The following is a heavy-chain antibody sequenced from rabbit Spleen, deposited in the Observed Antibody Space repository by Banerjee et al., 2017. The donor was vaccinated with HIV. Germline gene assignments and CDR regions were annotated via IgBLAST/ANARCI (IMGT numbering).Heavy chain of an antibody. J-gene: IGHJ4*01. CDR3: ARGPTQLINL. V-gene: IGHV1S45*01. Sequence: EESGGGLVQPEGSLTLTCTASGFSFSSSYWICWVRQAPGKGLEWIACIAGGNTGGTAYASWAKGRFTISKTSSTTVTLQMTSLTAADTATYFCARGPTQLINLWGPGTLVTVS. CDR2: IAGGNTGGT. CDR1: GFSFSSSYW.